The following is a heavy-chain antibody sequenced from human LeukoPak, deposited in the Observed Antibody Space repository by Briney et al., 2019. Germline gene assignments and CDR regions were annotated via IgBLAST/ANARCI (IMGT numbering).Heavy chain of an antibody. CDR2: ISSGSTYI. V-gene: IGHV3-21*01. J-gene: IGHJ3*02. Sequence: GGSLRLSCAASGFTFSSYSMNWVRQAPGKGLEWISSISSGSTYIYYADSVKGRFTISRDNTKNSLYLQMNSLRAEDTAVYYCTREGVDVFDIWGQGTMVTVSS. CDR1: GFTFSSYS. CDR3: TREGVDVFDI. D-gene: IGHD3-10*01.